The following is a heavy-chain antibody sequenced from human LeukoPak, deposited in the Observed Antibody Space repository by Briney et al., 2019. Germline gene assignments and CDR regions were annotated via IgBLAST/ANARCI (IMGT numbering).Heavy chain of an antibody. CDR3: AKDPNGDYIGTFDI. J-gene: IGHJ3*02. CDR2: INPSGGST. Sequence: ASVKVSCKASGYTFTSYYIHWVRQAPGQGLEWMGIINPSGGSTSYAQKFQGRVTMTRDTSTSTVYMELSSLRSEDTAVYLCAKDPNGDYIGTFDIWGQGTMVTVSS. D-gene: IGHD4-17*01. V-gene: IGHV1-46*01. CDR1: GYTFTSYY.